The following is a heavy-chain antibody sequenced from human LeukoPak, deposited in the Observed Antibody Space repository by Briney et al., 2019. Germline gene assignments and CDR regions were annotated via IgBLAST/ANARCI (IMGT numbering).Heavy chain of an antibody. D-gene: IGHD5-18*01. CDR2: IYDSGST. V-gene: IGHV4-61*01. CDR3: AREDMYSYGHNFAY. J-gene: IGHJ4*02. Sequence: SETLSLTCTVSGGSVSSGSYYWSWIRQPPGKGLEWIGYIYDSGSTNYNPSLKSRVTISVDPPKNPSSLKLSSVPAADTAVYHCAREDMYSYGHNFAYWGQGTLVTVSS. CDR1: GGSVSSGSYY.